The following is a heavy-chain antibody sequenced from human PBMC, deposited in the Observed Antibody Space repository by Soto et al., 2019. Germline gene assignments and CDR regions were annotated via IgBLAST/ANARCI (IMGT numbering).Heavy chain of an antibody. J-gene: IGHJ5*02. Sequence: EVQLVESGGGLVKPGGSLRLSCAASGFTFSSYSRNWVRQAPGKGLEWVSSISSSSSYIYYADSVKGRFTISRDNAKNSLYLQMNSLRAEDTAVYYCAREAIVVVAATGWFDPWGQGTLVTVSS. CDR3: AREAIVVVAATGWFDP. CDR1: GFTFSSYS. D-gene: IGHD2-15*01. V-gene: IGHV3-21*01. CDR2: ISSSSSYI.